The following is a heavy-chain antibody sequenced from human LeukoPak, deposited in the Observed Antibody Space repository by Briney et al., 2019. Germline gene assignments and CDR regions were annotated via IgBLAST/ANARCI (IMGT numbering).Heavy chain of an antibody. J-gene: IGHJ4*02. Sequence: SQTLSLTCAISGDSVSRDCAGWDWLRQSRSSGREGLGRTFDRYTWYSDSGVDVKSRISINPDTSKNRFCLRLKSVSPEDTAVYCCARDPTRGISGTGTSKPLYYFDYWGQGALVTVSS. V-gene: IGHV6-1*01. CDR3: ARDPTRGISGTGTSKPLYYFDY. CDR2: TFDRYTWYS. D-gene: IGHD6-13*01. CDR1: GDSVSRDCAG.